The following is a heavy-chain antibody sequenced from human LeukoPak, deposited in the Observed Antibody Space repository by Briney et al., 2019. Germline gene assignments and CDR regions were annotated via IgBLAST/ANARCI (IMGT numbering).Heavy chain of an antibody. CDR2: ISWNSGSI. CDR1: GFTFDDYA. J-gene: IGHJ4*02. D-gene: IGHD6-19*01. CDR3: AKDMGIAVAGNFDY. V-gene: IGHV3-9*01. Sequence: GRSLRLPCAASGFTFDDYAMHWVRQAPGKGLEWVSGISWNSGSIGYADSVKGRFTISRDNAKNSLYLQMNSLRAEDTALYYCAKDMGIAVAGNFDYWGQGTLVTVSS.